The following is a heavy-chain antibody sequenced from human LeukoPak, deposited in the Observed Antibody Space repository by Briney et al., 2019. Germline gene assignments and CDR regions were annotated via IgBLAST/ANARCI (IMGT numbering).Heavy chain of an antibody. CDR2: TIPIFGTA. Sequence: SVKVSCKASGATFSSYAISWVRQAPGQRLEWMGGTIPIFGTANYAQKFHGRVTITTDESTSTAYMELSSLRSEDTAVYYCARDREYSYGYGFDPWGQGTLVTVSS. CDR1: GATFSSYA. D-gene: IGHD5-18*01. CDR3: ARDREYSYGYGFDP. V-gene: IGHV1-69*05. J-gene: IGHJ5*02.